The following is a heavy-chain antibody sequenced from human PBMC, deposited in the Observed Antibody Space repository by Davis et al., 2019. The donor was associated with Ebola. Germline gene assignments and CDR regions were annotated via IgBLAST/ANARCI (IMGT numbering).Heavy chain of an antibody. CDR1: GFTFSGYW. J-gene: IGHJ4*02. Sequence: GESLKISCEVSGFTFSGYWMSWVRQAPGKGLEWVANINQDGGEKQYVDSVKGRFTISRDNAKNSLLLQMSSLRADDTAMYYCARDLVYGGNAFFDYWGQGTPVRVSS. V-gene: IGHV3-7*03. CDR3: ARDLVYGGNAFFDY. CDR2: INQDGGEK. D-gene: IGHD4-23*01.